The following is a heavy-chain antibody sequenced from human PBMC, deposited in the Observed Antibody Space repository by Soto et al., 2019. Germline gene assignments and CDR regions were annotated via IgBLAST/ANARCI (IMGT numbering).Heavy chain of an antibody. CDR2: ISSMESTI. CDR1: GFTFSDYY. J-gene: IGHJ4*02. CDR3: AKDVLRFSESTSLFDY. V-gene: IGHV3-11*01. Sequence: GGSLRLSCAASGFTFSDYYMSWIRQAPGKELERDTYISSMESTIYYANYVKDQYNISRDNAKNTLYLQMNSLRAEDTAVYYCAKDVLRFSESTSLFDYWGQGTLVTVSS. D-gene: IGHD3-3*01.